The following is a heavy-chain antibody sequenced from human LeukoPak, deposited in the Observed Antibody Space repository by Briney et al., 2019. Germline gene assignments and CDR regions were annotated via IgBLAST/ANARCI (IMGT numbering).Heavy chain of an antibody. Sequence: GGSLRLSCAASGFTFSRYSMTWVRQAPGKGLEWISFISSSRSTTYYADSVKGRCTISRDNGKNSMYLQMHSLRAEDTAVYYRVRAEVGTTLKYYYYYMDVWGKGTTVTVSS. CDR3: VRAEVGTTLKYYYYYMDV. CDR1: GFTFSRYS. D-gene: IGHD1-26*01. V-gene: IGHV3-48*01. CDR2: ISSSRSTT. J-gene: IGHJ6*03.